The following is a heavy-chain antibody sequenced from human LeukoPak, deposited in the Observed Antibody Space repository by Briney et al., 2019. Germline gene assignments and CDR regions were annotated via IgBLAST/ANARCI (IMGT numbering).Heavy chain of an antibody. D-gene: IGHD3-22*01. J-gene: IGHJ4*02. Sequence: PGGSLRLSCAASGFTFSSYAMSWVRQAPGKGLEWVSAISGSGGSTYYADSVKGRFTISRDNSKNTLYLQMNSLRAEDTAVYYCAKGARKNYYDSSATNYFDYWGQGTLVTVSS. V-gene: IGHV3-23*01. CDR2: ISGSGGST. CDR3: AKGARKNYYDSSATNYFDY. CDR1: GFTFSSYA.